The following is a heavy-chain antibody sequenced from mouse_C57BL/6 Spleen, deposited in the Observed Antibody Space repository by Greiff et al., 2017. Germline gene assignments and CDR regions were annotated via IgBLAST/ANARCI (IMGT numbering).Heavy chain of an antibody. CDR2: IYPGDGDT. CDR1: GYAFSSSW. D-gene: IGHD1-1*01. CDR3: ARSDYYGSVFAY. V-gene: IGHV1-82*01. Sequence: VKLVESGPELVKPGASVKISCKASGYAFSSSWMNWVKQRPGKGLEWIGRIYPGDGDTNYNGKFKGKATLTADKSSSTAYMQLSSLTSEDSAVYFCARSDYYGSVFAYWGQGTLVTVSA. J-gene: IGHJ3*01.